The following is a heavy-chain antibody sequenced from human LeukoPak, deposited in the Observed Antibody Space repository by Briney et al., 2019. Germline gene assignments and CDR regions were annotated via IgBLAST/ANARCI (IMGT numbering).Heavy chain of an antibody. CDR2: ISAYNGNT. CDR1: GYTFTSYG. V-gene: IGHV1-18*01. D-gene: IGHD2-2*01. J-gene: IGHJ6*02. Sequence: ASVKVSCKASGYTFTSYGISWVRQAPGQGLEWMGWISAYNGNTNYAQKLQGRVTMTTDTSTSTAYMELRSLRSDDTAVYYCARDDVGCSSTSCYLYYYYGMDVWGQGTTVTVS. CDR3: ARDDVGCSSTSCYLYYYYGMDV.